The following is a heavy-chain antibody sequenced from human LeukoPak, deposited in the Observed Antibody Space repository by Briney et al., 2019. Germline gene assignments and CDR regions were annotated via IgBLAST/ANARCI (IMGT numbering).Heavy chain of an antibody. J-gene: IGHJ4*02. CDR2: IIPIFGTA. V-gene: IGHV1-69*13. Sequence: APVKVSCKASGGTFSSYAISWVRQAPGQGLEWMGGIIPIFGTANYAQKFQGRGTITADESTSTAYMELSSLRSEDTAVYYCASGYCSGGSCVSSDYWGQGTLVTVSS. D-gene: IGHD2-15*01. CDR3: ASGYCSGGSCVSSDY. CDR1: GGTFSSYA.